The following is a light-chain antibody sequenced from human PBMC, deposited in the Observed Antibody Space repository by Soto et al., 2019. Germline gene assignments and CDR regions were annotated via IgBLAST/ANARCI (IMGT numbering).Light chain of an antibody. Sequence: EIVMTQSPATLSVSPGERATLSCRASQSVSGNLAWYQQKPGQAPRLLLYGASTRATGIPARFSGSGSGTEFTHTISRLQSEDCAVYYYQQYNNWHRTCGQGIKGVIK. V-gene: IGKV3-15*01. CDR2: GAS. J-gene: IGKJ1*01. CDR3: QQYNNWHRT. CDR1: QSVSGN.